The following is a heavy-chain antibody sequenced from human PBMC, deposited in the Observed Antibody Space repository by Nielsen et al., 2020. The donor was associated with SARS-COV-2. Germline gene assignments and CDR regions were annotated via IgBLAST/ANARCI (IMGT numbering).Heavy chain of an antibody. CDR1: GGSISSGDYY. D-gene: IGHD6-13*01. J-gene: IGHJ6*03. CDR3: ARTGIWYYMDV. V-gene: IGHV4-61*08. Sequence: SETLSLTCTVSGGSISSGDYYWSWIRQPPGKGLEWIGYIYYSGSTNYNPSLKSRVTISVDTSKNQFSLKLSSVTAADTAVYYCARTGIWYYMDVWGKGTTVTVSS. CDR2: IYYSGST.